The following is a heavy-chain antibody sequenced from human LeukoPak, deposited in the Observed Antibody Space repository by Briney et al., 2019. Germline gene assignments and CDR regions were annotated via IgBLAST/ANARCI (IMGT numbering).Heavy chain of an antibody. CDR1: GLTFSSSW. CDR2: ISYDGSNK. D-gene: IGHD6-13*01. V-gene: IGHV3-30-3*01. Sequence: GGSLRLSCAVSGLTFSSSWVDWVRQAPGKGLEWVAVISYDGSNKYYADSVKGRFTISRDNSKNTLYLQMNSLRAEDTAVYYCASSAAGTGRGEEFDYWGQGTLVTVSS. J-gene: IGHJ4*02. CDR3: ASSAAGTGRGEEFDY.